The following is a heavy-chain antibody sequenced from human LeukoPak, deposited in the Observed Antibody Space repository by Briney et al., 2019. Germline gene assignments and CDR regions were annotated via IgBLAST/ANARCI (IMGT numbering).Heavy chain of an antibody. J-gene: IGHJ4*02. D-gene: IGHD3-10*01. CDR2: ISYDGSSK. CDR3: ARAPYYYGSGSFIDY. CDR1: GFTFSTYA. V-gene: IGHV3-30*04. Sequence: GGSLRLSCAASGFTFSTYAMHWVRQAPGKGLEWVAVISYDGSSKYYADSVKGRFTISRDNSKNTLYLQMNSLRAEDTAVYYCARAPYYYGSGSFIDYWGQGTLVTVSS.